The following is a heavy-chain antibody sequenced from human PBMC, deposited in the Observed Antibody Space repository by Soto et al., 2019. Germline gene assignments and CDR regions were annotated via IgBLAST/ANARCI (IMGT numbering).Heavy chain of an antibody. Sequence: QVQLVQSGAEVKKPGSSVKVSCKASGGTFSNYSISWVRQAPGQGLEWMGGIIPIFGTANHAQKFQGRVTITAEEPATTAYMELSSLRSEDTAVYYCARVLGVAVAGASGNWFDPWGQGTVVTVSS. CDR2: IIPIFGTA. CDR1: GGTFSNYS. V-gene: IGHV1-69*12. CDR3: ARVLGVAVAGASGNWFDP. J-gene: IGHJ5*02. D-gene: IGHD6-19*01.